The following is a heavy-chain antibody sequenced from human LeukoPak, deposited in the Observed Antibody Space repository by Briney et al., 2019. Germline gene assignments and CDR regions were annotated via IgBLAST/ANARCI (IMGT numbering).Heavy chain of an antibody. D-gene: IGHD6-6*01. CDR2: IIPILGIA. V-gene: IGHV1-69*02. Sequence: ASVKVSCKASGGTFSSYTISWVRQAPGQGLEWMGRIIPILGIANYAQKFQGRVTITADKSTSTAYMEPSSLRSEDTAVYYSARAGGSSSSDYWGQGTLVTVSS. CDR1: GGTFSSYT. CDR3: ARAGGSSSSDY. J-gene: IGHJ4*02.